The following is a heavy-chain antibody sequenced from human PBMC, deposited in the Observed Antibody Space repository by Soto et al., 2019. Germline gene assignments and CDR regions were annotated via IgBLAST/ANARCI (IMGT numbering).Heavy chain of an antibody. CDR3: ARGTTDIVVVVAAPYYFDY. CDR2: INHSGST. J-gene: IGHJ4*02. CDR1: GGSFSGYY. D-gene: IGHD2-15*01. Sequence: SETLSLTCAVYGGSFSGYYWSWIRQPPGKGLEWIGEINHSGSTNYNPSLKSRVTISVDTSKNQFSLKLSSVTAADTAVYYCARGTTDIVVVVAAPYYFDYWGQGTPVTVSS. V-gene: IGHV4-34*01.